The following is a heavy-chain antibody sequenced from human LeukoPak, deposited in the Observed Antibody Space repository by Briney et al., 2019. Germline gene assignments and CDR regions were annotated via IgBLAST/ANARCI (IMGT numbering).Heavy chain of an antibody. Sequence: PGGSVRLSCAASGFTVSSNYMSGVRQAPGKGLEWVSVIYSGGSTYYADSVKGRFTISRDNSKNTLYLQMNSLRAEDTAVYYCARDDGSRVFAIWGQGTMVTVSS. CDR2: IYSGGST. J-gene: IGHJ3*02. CDR1: GFTVSSNY. V-gene: IGHV3-53*01. D-gene: IGHD5-24*01. CDR3: ARDDGSRVFAI.